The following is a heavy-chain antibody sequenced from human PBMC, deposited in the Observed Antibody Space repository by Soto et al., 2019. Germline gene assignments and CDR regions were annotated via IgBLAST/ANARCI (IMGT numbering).Heavy chain of an antibody. V-gene: IGHV3-23*01. Sequence: PGGALRLSCAASGFTFSSDAKSWVRPAPGKGLEWVSAISGSGGSTYYADSVKGRFTISRDNSKNTLYLQMNSLRAEDTAVYYCANPPFLEWPGRHGMDVWGQGPTVTVSS. J-gene: IGHJ6*02. CDR2: ISGSGGST. CDR3: ANPPFLEWPGRHGMDV. CDR1: GFTFSSDA. D-gene: IGHD3-3*01.